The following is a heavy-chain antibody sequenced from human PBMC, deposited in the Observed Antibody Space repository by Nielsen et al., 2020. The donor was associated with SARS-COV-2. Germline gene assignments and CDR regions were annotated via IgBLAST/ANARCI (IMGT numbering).Heavy chain of an antibody. CDR1: GFTFDDYA. J-gene: IGHJ2*01. D-gene: IGHD6-19*01. Sequence: SLKISCAASGFTFDDYAMHWVRQAPGKGLEWVSGISWNSGSIGYADSVKGRFTISRENAKNSLYLQMNSLRAGDTAVYYCARVVHSSGWSTYWYFDLWGRGTLVTVSS. V-gene: IGHV3-9*01. CDR3: ARVVHSSGWSTYWYFDL. CDR2: ISWNSGSI.